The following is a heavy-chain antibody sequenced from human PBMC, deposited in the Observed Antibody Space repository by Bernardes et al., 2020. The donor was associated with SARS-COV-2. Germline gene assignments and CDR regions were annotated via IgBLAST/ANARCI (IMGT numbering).Heavy chain of an antibody. CDR2: ISAYNGNT. D-gene: IGHD3-3*01. CDR3: ARYYDYWSGYYTRGYYYYYMDG. Sequence: ASVKVSCKASGYTFTSYGISWVRQAPGQGLEWMGWISAYNGNTNYAQKLQGRVTMTTDTSTSTAYMELRSLRSDDTAVYYCARYYDYWSGYYTRGYYYYYMDGWGKGTTVTVSS. J-gene: IGHJ6*03. CDR1: GYTFTSYG. V-gene: IGHV1-18*01.